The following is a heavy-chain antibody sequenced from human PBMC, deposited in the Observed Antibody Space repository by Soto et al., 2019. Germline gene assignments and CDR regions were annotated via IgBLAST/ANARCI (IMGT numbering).Heavy chain of an antibody. CDR2: VYPTGTA. CDR3: ASRPFYYYGLDV. J-gene: IGHJ6*02. V-gene: IGHV4-30-2*01. CDR1: GGSITTAGYS. Sequence: SETLSLTCTVSGGSITTAGYSWSWIRQPPGKALEWIGYVYPTGTAYPKPSLKSRVTISLVRSKNQFSLKMTSVTAADTSLYYCASRPFYYYGLDVWGQGTTVTVSS.